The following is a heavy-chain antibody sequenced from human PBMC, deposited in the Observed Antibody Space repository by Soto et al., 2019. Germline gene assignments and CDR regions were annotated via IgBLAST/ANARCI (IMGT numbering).Heavy chain of an antibody. CDR1: GGTFSSYT. CDR2: IIPILGIA. D-gene: IGHD5-12*01. V-gene: IGHV1-69*02. CDR3: AFRGYSSNWFDP. J-gene: IGHJ5*02. Sequence: SVKVSCKASGGTFSSYTISWVRQAPGQGLEWIGRIIPILGIANYAQKFQGRVTITADKSTSTAYMELSSMRSEDTAVYYCAFRGYSSNWFDPWGQGTLVTVSS.